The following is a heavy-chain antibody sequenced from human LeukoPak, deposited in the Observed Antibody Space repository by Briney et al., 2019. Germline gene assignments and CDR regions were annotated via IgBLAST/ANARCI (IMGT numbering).Heavy chain of an antibody. Sequence: PGGSLRLSCAASGFTFSSYAMSWVRQAPGKGLEWVSAISGSGGSTYYADSAKGRFTISRDNSKNTLYLQMNSLRAEDTAVYYCAKDDAALGFIVVGAFDIWGQGTMVTVSS. D-gene: IGHD2-15*01. CDR3: AKDDAALGFIVVGAFDI. J-gene: IGHJ3*02. CDR2: ISGSGGST. V-gene: IGHV3-23*01. CDR1: GFTFSSYA.